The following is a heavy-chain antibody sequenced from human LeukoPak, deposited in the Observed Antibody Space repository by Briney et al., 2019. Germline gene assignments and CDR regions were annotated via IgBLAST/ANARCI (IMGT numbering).Heavy chain of an antibody. CDR2: IKQDGSEK. Sequence: PGGSLRLSCAASGFTFSSSWMSWVRQAPGKGLEWVANIKQDGSEKYYVDSVKGRFTISRDDTKNSLYLQMKRLRAENTAVYYCASYSVAGKEVNGMDVWGQGTTVTVSS. D-gene: IGHD6-19*01. CDR1: GFTFSSSW. J-gene: IGHJ6*02. CDR3: ASYSVAGKEVNGMDV. V-gene: IGHV3-7*02.